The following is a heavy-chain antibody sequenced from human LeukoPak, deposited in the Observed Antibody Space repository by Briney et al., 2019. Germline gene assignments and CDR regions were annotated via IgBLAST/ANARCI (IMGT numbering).Heavy chain of an antibody. CDR1: GYSFTSYG. V-gene: IGHV1-18*01. CDR3: ARVGRDCSSINCYWEDWFDP. D-gene: IGHD2-2*01. Sequence: ASVKVSCKASGYSFTSYGITWVREAPGQGPEWMGWISGSTSNTHYAQNVQGRVTMTTDTATSTAYMELRSLGPNDTAVYYCARVGRDCSSINCYWEDWFDPWGQGTLVIVSS. J-gene: IGHJ5*02. CDR2: ISGSTSNT.